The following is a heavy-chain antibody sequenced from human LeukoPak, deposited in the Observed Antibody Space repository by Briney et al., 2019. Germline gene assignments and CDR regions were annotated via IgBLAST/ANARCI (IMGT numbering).Heavy chain of an antibody. D-gene: IGHD3-10*01. CDR3: ATAVTRPLYYYMDV. Sequence: QSGGSLRLSCAASGFTFSSYAMHWVRQAPGKGLEWVAVISYDGSNKYYADSVKGRFTISRDNSKNTLYLQMNSLRAEDTAVYYCATAVTRPLYYYMDVWGKGTTVTVSS. V-gene: IGHV3-30*04. CDR2: ISYDGSNK. J-gene: IGHJ6*03. CDR1: GFTFSSYA.